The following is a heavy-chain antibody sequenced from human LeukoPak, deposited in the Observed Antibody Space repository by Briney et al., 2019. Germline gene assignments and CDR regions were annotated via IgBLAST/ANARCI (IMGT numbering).Heavy chain of an antibody. D-gene: IGHD3-3*01. CDR2: VFNGGST. Sequence: GGSLRLSCAASGFTVSDNYMNWVRQAPGMGLEWVGVVFNGGSTHYADSVRDRFTISRDYSKNTLYLQMNSLRAEDTAVYYCAKDAYYDFWSALNDAFDIWGQGTMATVSS. J-gene: IGHJ3*02. V-gene: IGHV3-66*01. CDR3: AKDAYYDFWSALNDAFDI. CDR1: GFTVSDNY.